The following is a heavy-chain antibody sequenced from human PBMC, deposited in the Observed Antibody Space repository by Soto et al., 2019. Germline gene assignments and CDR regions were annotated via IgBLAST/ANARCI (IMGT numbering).Heavy chain of an antibody. CDR2: ISGSGGST. CDR3: AGSGWPDYYYGMDV. Sequence: GGSLRLSCAASGFTLSSYAMSWGRQAPWKGLKWVSAISGSGGSTYYADSVKGRFTISRDNSKSTLYLQMNSLRAEDTAVYYCAGSGWPDYYYGMDVWGQGTTVTVSS. V-gene: IGHV3-23*01. J-gene: IGHJ6*02. CDR1: GFTLSSYA. D-gene: IGHD6-19*01.